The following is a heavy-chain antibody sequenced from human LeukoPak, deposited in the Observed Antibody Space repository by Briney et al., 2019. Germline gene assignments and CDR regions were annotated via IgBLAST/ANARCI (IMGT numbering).Heavy chain of an antibody. CDR3: ARIVSCSGRRCYGGSYFDQ. J-gene: IGHJ5*02. D-gene: IGHD1-26*01. V-gene: IGHV4-4*02. CDR1: GGAFSSSNW. Sequence: RPSGTLSLTCAVSGGAFSSSNWWSWVRQSPGKGLEWIGESFHSGDTNYNPSLKSRVTISIDKSKNVFTLKLTSVTAADAAVYFCARIVSCSGRRCYGGSYFDQWGQGTLVTVSS. CDR2: SFHSGDT.